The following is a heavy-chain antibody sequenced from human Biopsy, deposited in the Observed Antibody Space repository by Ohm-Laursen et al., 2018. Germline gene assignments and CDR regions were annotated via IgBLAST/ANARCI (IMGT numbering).Heavy chain of an antibody. CDR1: GGYFTGLY. Sequence: PSLTLSLTCTVSGGYFTGLYWSWIRQPPGKGLVWIGHISYTGYTSYNSSLKSRVTISVDTSRNHFSLRLSSLTAADTAVYYCARGSNDFGGLYFPRWGQGTLLTVSS. V-gene: IGHV4-59*11. CDR2: ISYTGYT. CDR3: ARGSNDFGGLYFPR. J-gene: IGHJ4*02. D-gene: IGHD4-23*01.